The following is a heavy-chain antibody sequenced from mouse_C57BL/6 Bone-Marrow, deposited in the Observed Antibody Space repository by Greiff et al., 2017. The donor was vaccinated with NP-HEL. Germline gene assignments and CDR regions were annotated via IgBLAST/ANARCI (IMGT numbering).Heavy chain of an antibody. CDR3: ARVTAQATDY. CDR1: GFTFSSYG. V-gene: IGHV5-6*01. J-gene: IGHJ2*01. Sequence: EVKLMESGGDLVKPGGSLKLSCAASGFTFSSYGMSWVRQTPDKRLEWVATISSGGSYTYYPDSVKGRFTISRDNAKNTLYLQMSSLKSEDTAMYYCARVTAQATDYWGQGTTLTVSS. CDR2: ISSGGSYT. D-gene: IGHD3-2*02.